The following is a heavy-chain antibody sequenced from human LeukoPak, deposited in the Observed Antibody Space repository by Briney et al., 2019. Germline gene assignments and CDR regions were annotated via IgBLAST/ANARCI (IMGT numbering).Heavy chain of an antibody. V-gene: IGHV1-58*01. J-gene: IGHJ3*02. CDR1: GFTFTRSS. D-gene: IGHD3-16*01. Sequence: SVKVSWKASGFTFTRSSVQRVRQARGQRLELRGWIVVGSGNTNYAQKFQERVTITRDMSTSTAYMELSSLRSEDTAVYYCAAGARGDAFDIWGQGTMVTVSS. CDR3: AAGARGDAFDI. CDR2: IVVGSGNT.